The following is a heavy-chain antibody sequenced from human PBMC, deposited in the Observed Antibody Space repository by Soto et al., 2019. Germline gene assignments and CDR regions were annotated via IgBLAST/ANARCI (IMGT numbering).Heavy chain of an antibody. CDR1: GDSVSSNSAA. V-gene: IGHV6-1*01. CDR2: TYYRSKWFN. D-gene: IGHD3-10*01. J-gene: IGHJ4*02. CDR3: AKGSYFDY. Sequence: SQTLSLTCAISGDSVSSNSAAWNWIRQSPSRGLEWLGRTYYRSKWFNDYATSVKSRISINPDTSKNQVSLQLNSVTPEDTAVYYCAKGSYFDYWGQGTLVTVSS.